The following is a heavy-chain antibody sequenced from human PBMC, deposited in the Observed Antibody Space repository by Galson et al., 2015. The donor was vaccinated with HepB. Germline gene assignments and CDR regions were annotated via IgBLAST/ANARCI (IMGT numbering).Heavy chain of an antibody. V-gene: IGHV1-18*01. CDR3: LRGPKVSGFGEFSDAFDI. CDR2: ISVYNGNT. J-gene: IGHJ3*02. CDR1: GYTFTTYD. Sequence: SVKVSCKASGYTFTTYDITWVRQAPGQGLEWMGWISVYNGNTKYAQKLQGRVTMTTDTSTTTAYMELRSLRSDDTAVYYCLRGPKVSGFGEFSDAFDIWGQGTMVTVSS. D-gene: IGHD3-10*01.